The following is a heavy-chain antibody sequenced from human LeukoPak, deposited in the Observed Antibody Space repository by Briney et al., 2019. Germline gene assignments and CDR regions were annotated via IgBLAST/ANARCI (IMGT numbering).Heavy chain of an antibody. CDR1: GGSLSSYY. D-gene: IGHD1-26*01. CDR2: INHSGST. Sequence: SETLSLTCAVYGGSLSSYYCSWIRQPPGKGLEWIGEINHSGSTNYNPSLKNRVTMSEDTFKNQSSLRLSSVTAADTAVYYCASRRGGGLYYFDYWSQGTLVTVSS. CDR3: ASRRGGGLYYFDY. J-gene: IGHJ4*02. V-gene: IGHV4-34*01.